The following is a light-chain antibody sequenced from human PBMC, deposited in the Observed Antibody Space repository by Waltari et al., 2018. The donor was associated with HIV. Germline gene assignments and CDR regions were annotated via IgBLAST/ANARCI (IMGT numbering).Light chain of an antibody. J-gene: IGLJ2*01. V-gene: IGLV2-8*01. CDR1: SSDVGAYNY. CDR3: TSYAGNNLV. CDR2: GVS. Sequence: QSALTQPPSASGSPGQSVTISCTGTSSDVGAYNYFSWYPPHPCKAPKRMSSGVSKRPSGVPDRFSGSKSGNTASLTVSGLQAEDEADYYCTSYAGNNLVFGGGTKMTVL.